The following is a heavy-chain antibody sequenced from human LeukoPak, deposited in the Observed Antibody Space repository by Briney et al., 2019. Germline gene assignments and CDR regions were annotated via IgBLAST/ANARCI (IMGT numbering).Heavy chain of an antibody. D-gene: IGHD2-2*01. J-gene: IGHJ4*02. CDR1: GGSISSYY. CDR3: AREEGRYCSSTSCYPFDY. V-gene: IGHV4-59*12. CDR2: IYYSGST. Sequence: PSETLSLTCTVSGGSISSYYWSWIRQPPGKGLEWIGYIYYSGSTNYNPSLKSRVTISVDTSKNQFSLKLSSVTAADTAVYYCAREEGRYCSSTSCYPFDYWGQGTLVTVSS.